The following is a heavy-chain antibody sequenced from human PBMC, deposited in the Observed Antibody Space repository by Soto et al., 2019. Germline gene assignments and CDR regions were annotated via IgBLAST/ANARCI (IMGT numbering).Heavy chain of an antibody. V-gene: IGHV4-34*01. J-gene: IGHJ4*02. CDR3: APVRNFDKLFSL. Sequence: PSETLFLTCAVYGGSFSNYYWSWIRQPPGKGLEWIGEINQGGSTTYNPSLRSRVTMSLDTSKNQYFLKLNSVTAADTAVYYCAPVRNFDKLFSLWGQGTPVTVSS. D-gene: IGHD3-9*01. CDR2: INQGGST. CDR1: GGSFSNYY.